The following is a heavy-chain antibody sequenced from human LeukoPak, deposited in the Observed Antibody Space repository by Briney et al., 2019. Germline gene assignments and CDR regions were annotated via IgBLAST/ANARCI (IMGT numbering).Heavy chain of an antibody. Sequence: ASVKVSCKVSGYTLTELSMHWVQQAPGKGLEWMGGFDPEDGETIYAQKFQGRVTMTEDTSTDTAYMELSSLRSEDTAVYYCATLRTVTFGGPNWFDPWGQGTLVAVSS. CDR3: ATLRTVTFGGPNWFDP. CDR1: GYTLTELS. CDR2: FDPEDGET. D-gene: IGHD4-17*01. V-gene: IGHV1-24*01. J-gene: IGHJ5*02.